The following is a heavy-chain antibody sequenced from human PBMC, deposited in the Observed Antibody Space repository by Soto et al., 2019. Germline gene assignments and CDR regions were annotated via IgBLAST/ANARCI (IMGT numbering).Heavy chain of an antibody. CDR3: GGAGTGQKGGWTTELAH. V-gene: IGHV1-46*01. CDR2: INPSGVKT. D-gene: IGHD6-19*01. J-gene: IGHJ4*02. Sequence: QVQLVQSGAELRKPGASVKVSCKASGYTFSSYYVHWVRQAPGQGLEWMGLINPSGVKTTYAQKFQGSGTRPRDTATTTVYMDGSGLRCEDTAVYYCGGAGTGQKGGWTTELAHWGQGTLVT. CDR1: GYTFSSYY.